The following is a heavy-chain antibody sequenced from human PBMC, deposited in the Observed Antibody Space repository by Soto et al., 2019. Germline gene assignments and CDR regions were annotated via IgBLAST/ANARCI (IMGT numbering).Heavy chain of an antibody. J-gene: IGHJ6*03. Sequence: EVQLLESGGGLVQPGGSLRLSCAASGFTFSSYAMSWVRQAPGKGLEWVSAISGSGGSTYYADSVKGRFTISRDNSKNTLYLQMNSLRAEDTAVYYCAKLGSSVGYDYYYMDVWGKGTTVTVSS. CDR2: ISGSGGST. V-gene: IGHV3-23*01. D-gene: IGHD6-25*01. CDR3: AKLGSSVGYDYYYMDV. CDR1: GFTFSSYA.